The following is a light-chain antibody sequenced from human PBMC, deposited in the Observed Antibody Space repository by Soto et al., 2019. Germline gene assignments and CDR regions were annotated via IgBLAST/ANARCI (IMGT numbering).Light chain of an antibody. CDR2: EDN. V-gene: IGLV6-57*02. CDR1: SATIASNY. CDR3: QSYDSNNRV. Sequence: NFMLTQPHSVSESPGRRFTSSATAGSATIASNYVQWYQQRPGSAPTTVIYEDNQRPSGVPDRFSGSIDSSSNSASLTISGLKTEDEADYYCQSYDSNNRVFGGGTKLTVL. J-gene: IGLJ2*01.